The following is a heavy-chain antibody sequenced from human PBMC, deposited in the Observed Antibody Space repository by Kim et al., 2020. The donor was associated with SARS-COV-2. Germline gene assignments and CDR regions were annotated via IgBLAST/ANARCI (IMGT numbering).Heavy chain of an antibody. CDR1: GFTFSSYA. CDR2: ISGSGGST. D-gene: IGHD2-15*01. V-gene: IGHV3-23*01. Sequence: GGSLRLSCAASGFTFSSYAMSWVRQALGKGLEWVSAISGSGGSTYYADSVKGRFTISRDNSKNTLYLQMNSLRAEDTAVYYCAKVEGGNPYYYYYYGMDVWGQGTTVTVSS. J-gene: IGHJ6*02. CDR3: AKVEGGNPYYYYYYGMDV.